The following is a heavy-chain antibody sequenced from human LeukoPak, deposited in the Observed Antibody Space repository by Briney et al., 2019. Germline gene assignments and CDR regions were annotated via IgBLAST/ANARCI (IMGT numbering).Heavy chain of an antibody. V-gene: IGHV4-59*01. D-gene: IGHD3-10*01. J-gene: IGHJ4*02. CDR1: GGSISVYY. CDR2: IYYSGST. Sequence: SETLSLTCTVSGGSISVYYWSWIRQPPGKGLECIGYIYYSGSTNYNPSLKSRVTISLDTSKNQFSLKLTSVTAADTAVYYCARGLWFGELYFDYWGQGTLVTVSS. CDR3: ARGLWFGELYFDY.